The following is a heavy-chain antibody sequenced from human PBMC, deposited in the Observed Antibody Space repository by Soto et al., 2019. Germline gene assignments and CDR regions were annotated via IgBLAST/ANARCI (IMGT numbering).Heavy chain of an antibody. CDR3: TRLISAAQDY. Sequence: EVLLVESGGGVVQPGGSLKLSCVASGFVFKDSSIHWVRQASGKGLEGVGRIRDRAYNYATAYTASVKGRFTISRDDSTNTADLQMNSLRTEDTAIYDCTRLISAAQDYWGQGTLVTVSS. J-gene: IGHJ4*02. CDR1: GFVFKDSS. D-gene: IGHD3-10*01. V-gene: IGHV3-73*01. CDR2: IRDRAYNYAT.